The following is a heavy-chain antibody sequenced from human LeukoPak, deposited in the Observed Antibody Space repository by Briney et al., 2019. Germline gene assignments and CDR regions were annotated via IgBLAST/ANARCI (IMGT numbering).Heavy chain of an antibody. J-gene: IGHJ6*03. D-gene: IGHD3-9*01. Sequence: SETPSLTCAVYGGSFSGYYWSWIRQPPGKGLEWIGEINHSGSTNYNPSLKSRVTISVDTSKNQFSLKLSSVTAADTAVYYCARESHYDILTGYYLAHYYYYMDVWGKGTTVTVSS. CDR2: INHSGST. CDR1: GGSFSGYY. CDR3: ARESHYDILTGYYLAHYYYYMDV. V-gene: IGHV4-34*01.